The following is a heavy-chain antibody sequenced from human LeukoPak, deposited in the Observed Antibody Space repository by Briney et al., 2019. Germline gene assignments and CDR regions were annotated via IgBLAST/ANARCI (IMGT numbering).Heavy chain of an antibody. Sequence: GGSLRLSCAASGFTFSDYYMSWIRQAPGKGLEWVSYISSSGSTIYYADSVKGRFTISRDNAKNSLYLQMNSLRAEDTAVYYCARDLLFPYGWECYFDYWGQGTLVTVSS. CDR3: ARDLLFPYGWECYFDY. CDR1: GFTFSDYY. J-gene: IGHJ4*02. D-gene: IGHD3-10*01. CDR2: ISSSGSTI. V-gene: IGHV3-11*04.